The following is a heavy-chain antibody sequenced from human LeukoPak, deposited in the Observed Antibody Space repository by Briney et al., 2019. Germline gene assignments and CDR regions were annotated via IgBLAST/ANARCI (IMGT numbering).Heavy chain of an antibody. J-gene: IGHJ4*02. D-gene: IGHD6-19*01. V-gene: IGHV3-23*01. CDR1: GFTFSSYA. Sequence: PGGSLRLSCAASGFTFSSYAMSWVRQAPGKGLEWVSAISGSGGSTYYADSVKGWFTISRDNSKNTLYLQMGSLRAEDMAVYYCARVLYSSGWFSDYWGQGTLVTVSS. CDR3: ARVLYSSGWFSDY. CDR2: ISGSGGST.